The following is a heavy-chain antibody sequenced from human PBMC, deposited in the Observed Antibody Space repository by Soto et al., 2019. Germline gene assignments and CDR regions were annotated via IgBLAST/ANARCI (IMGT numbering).Heavy chain of an antibody. V-gene: IGHV3-30*18. Sequence: QVQLVESGGAVVQPGRSLRLSCAASGFTFSRYDMHWVRQAPGKGLEWVAVISYDGSNKDYADSVKGRFTITRDNSKNTLYLQMNGLRTEDTAVYYCAKVGLVGGWGSLAFDPWGQGTLVTVSS. CDR2: ISYDGSNK. CDR1: GFTFSRYD. CDR3: AKVGLVGGWGSLAFDP. D-gene: IGHD3-10*01. J-gene: IGHJ5*02.